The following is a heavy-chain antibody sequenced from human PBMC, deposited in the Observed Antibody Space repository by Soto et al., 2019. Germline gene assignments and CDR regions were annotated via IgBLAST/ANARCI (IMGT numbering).Heavy chain of an antibody. D-gene: IGHD2-8*01. Sequence: QVQLRESGPGLVKPSETLSLTCTVSGGSISTYYWSWIRQPPGKGLEWIGYIYYGGSADDNPSLKSRVTISVDTSKKQFSLKLSSVTAADTAVYYCARGGHCANGVCSALDYWGQGTLVTVSS. J-gene: IGHJ4*02. CDR2: IYYGGSA. CDR3: ARGGHCANGVCSALDY. CDR1: GGSISTYY. V-gene: IGHV4-59*08.